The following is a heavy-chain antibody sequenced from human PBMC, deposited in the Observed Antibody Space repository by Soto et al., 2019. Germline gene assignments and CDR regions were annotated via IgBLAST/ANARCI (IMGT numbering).Heavy chain of an antibody. J-gene: IGHJ6*02. Sequence: QVQLQESGPGLVKPPETLSLTCTVSGGSISSYYWSWIRQPAGKGLEWIGRIYTSGSTNYNPSLKSRVTMSVDTSKNQFSLKLSSVTAADTAVYYCARSGSGSYLPAGYYYYGMDVWGQGTTVTVSS. CDR2: IYTSGST. V-gene: IGHV4-4*07. D-gene: IGHD3-10*01. CDR3: ARSGSGSYLPAGYYYYGMDV. CDR1: GGSISSYY.